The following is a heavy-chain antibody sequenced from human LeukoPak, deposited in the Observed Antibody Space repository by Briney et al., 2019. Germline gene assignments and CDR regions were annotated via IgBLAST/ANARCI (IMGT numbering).Heavy chain of an antibody. CDR2: IYYSGST. J-gene: IGHJ4*02. CDR1: GGSISSYY. CDR3: ARWYSSGRRAFDY. V-gene: IGHV4-59*08. Sequence: SETLSLTCTVSGGSISSYYWSWIRQPPGKGLEWIGYIYYSGSTNYNPSLKSRVTISVDTSKNQFSLKLSSVTAADTAVYYCARWYSSGRRAFDYWGQGTLVTVSS. D-gene: IGHD6-19*01.